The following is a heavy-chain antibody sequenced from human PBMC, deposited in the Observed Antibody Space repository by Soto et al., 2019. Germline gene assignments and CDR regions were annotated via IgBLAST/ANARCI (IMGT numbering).Heavy chain of an antibody. CDR3: ARHRVDFWSGYSVWFDP. D-gene: IGHD3-3*01. Sequence: PSETLSLTCTVSGGSISSSSYYWGWIRQPPGKGLEWIGSIYYSGSTYYNPSLKSRVTISVDTSKNQFSLKLSSVTAADTAVYYCARHRVDFWSGYSVWFDPWGQGTLVTVSS. J-gene: IGHJ5*02. V-gene: IGHV4-39*01. CDR2: IYYSGST. CDR1: GGSISSSSYY.